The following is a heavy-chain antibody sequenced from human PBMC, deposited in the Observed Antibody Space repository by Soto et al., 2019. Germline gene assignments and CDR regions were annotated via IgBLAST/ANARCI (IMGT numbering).Heavy chain of an antibody. CDR3: AKGTYYYDSSGYYIFDS. V-gene: IGHV3-30*18. J-gene: IGHJ4*02. CDR2: ISYDGSNK. Sequence: GGSLRLSCAASGFIFSSYGIHWVRQAPGKGLEWVAGISYDGSNKYYADSVKGRFTISRDNSKNTLYLQMNSLRAEDTAVYYCAKGTYYYDSSGYYIFDSWGQGTLVTVSS. D-gene: IGHD3-22*01. CDR1: GFIFSSYG.